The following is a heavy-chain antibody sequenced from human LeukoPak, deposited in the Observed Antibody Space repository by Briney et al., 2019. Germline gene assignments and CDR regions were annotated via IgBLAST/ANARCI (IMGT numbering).Heavy chain of an antibody. D-gene: IGHD6-13*01. J-gene: IGHJ4*02. CDR3: ARLEYSSSWCFDY. CDR2: IYHSGST. V-gene: IGHV4-4*02. CDR1: GGSISGSNW. Sequence: SGTLSLTCAVSGGSISGSNWWSWVRPPPGKGLEWIGEIYHSGSTNYNPSLKSRVTISVDKSKNQFSLKLSSVTAADTAVYYCARLEYSSSWCFDYWGQGTLVTVSS.